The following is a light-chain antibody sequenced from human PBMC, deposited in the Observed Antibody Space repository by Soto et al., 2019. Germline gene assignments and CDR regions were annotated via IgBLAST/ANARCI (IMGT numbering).Light chain of an antibody. CDR2: EVS. Sequence: QSVLTQPASVSGSPGQSITISCTGTPSDVGGYNFVSWYQLHPGKAPKLMIFEVSNRPSGVSNRFSGSKSGNTASLTISGLQDEDEADYYCSSYTSSGTRVFGTGTKLTVL. V-gene: IGLV2-14*01. CDR3: SSYTSSGTRV. J-gene: IGLJ1*01. CDR1: PSDVGGYNF.